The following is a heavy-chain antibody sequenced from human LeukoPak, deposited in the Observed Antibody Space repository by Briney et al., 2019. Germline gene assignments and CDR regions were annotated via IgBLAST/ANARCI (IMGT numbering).Heavy chain of an antibody. Sequence: GGSLRLSCAASGFTFSSYAMSWVRQAPGKGLEWVSAISGSGGSTYYADSVKGRFTISRDNSKNTLYLQMNNLRAEDTAVYYCAKTLFGFSYGKIDYWGQGTLVTVS. J-gene: IGHJ4*02. CDR3: AKTLFGFSYGKIDY. CDR2: ISGSGGST. D-gene: IGHD5-18*01. CDR1: GFTFSSYA. V-gene: IGHV3-23*01.